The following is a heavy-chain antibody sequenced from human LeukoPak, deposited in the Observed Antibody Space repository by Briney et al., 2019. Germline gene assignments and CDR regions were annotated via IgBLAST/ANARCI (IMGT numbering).Heavy chain of an antibody. J-gene: IGHJ4*02. CDR1: GGSFSGYY. Sequence: SETLSLTCAVYGGSFSGYYWSWIRQPPGKGLEWIGEINHSGSTNYNPSLKSRVTISVDTSKNQFSLKLSSVTAADTAVYYCARDGRFYYDSSGYHSHFGYWGQGTLVTVSS. CDR3: ARDGRFYYDSSGYHSHFGY. V-gene: IGHV4-34*01. CDR2: INHSGST. D-gene: IGHD3-22*01.